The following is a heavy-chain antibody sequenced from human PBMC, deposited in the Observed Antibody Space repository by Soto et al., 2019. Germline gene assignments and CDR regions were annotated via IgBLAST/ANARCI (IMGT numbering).Heavy chain of an antibody. D-gene: IGHD2-2*01. V-gene: IGHV1-58*01. Sequence: KVSCKASGLSFTTSAVQWVRQARGQRLEWIGWIVVVSGKTNYAQKFQERVTITRDMSTSTAHMELSSLRSEDTAVYYCAAGDRGFQKYLNDWGQGTQVTVSS. CDR1: GLSFTTSA. CDR2: IVVVSGKT. J-gene: IGHJ4*02. CDR3: AAGDRGFQKYLND.